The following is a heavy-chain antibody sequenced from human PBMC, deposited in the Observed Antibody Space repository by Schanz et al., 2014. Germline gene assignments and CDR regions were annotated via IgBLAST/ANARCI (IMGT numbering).Heavy chain of an antibody. CDR2: IVGGGGRT. CDR3: ARDYAGFDC. D-gene: IGHD3-16*01. Sequence: EVQLLESGGGLVQPGGSLRISCAASGFTFSGYAMSWVRQAPGKGLEWVSSIVGGGGRTYYADSVKGRFTISRDNAKNSLYLQMNSLRAEDTAVYYCARDYAGFDCWGQGTLVTVSS. V-gene: IGHV3-23*01. CDR1: GFTFSGYA. J-gene: IGHJ4*02.